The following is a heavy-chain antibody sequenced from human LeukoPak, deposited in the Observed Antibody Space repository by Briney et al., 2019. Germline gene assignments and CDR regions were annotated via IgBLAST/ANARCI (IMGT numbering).Heavy chain of an antibody. CDR1: GFTFNSYA. D-gene: IGHD3-22*01. V-gene: IGHV3-23*01. Sequence: GGSLRLSCAAPGFTFNSYAMSWVRQTPGKGLEWVSAISGSGGSTYYADSLKGRFTISRDNSKNTLYLQMNSLRAEDAAVYYCAKTPITMIVVVMGFGDWYFDLWGRGTLVTVSS. CDR2: ISGSGGST. CDR3: AKTPITMIVVVMGFGDWYFDL. J-gene: IGHJ2*01.